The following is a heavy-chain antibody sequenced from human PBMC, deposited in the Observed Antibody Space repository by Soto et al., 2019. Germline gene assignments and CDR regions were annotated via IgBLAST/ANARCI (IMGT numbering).Heavy chain of an antibody. CDR3: ARDFYPLAYYFDY. CDR1: GYTFTTYY. V-gene: IGHV1-46*01. Sequence: ASVKVSCKASGYTFTTYYIHWVRQAPGQGLEWMGMINPSSGGTNYAQKFQGRVTMTTDTSTSTAYMEMNSLRHDDTAVYYCARDFYPLAYYFDYWGQGTLVTVSS. J-gene: IGHJ4*02. CDR2: INPSSGGT.